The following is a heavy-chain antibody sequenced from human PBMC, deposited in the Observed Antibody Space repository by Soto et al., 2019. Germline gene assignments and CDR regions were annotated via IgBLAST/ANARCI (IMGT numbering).Heavy chain of an antibody. V-gene: IGHV1-58*01. CDR1: GFTFTSSA. J-gene: IGHJ3*02. CDR2: IVVGSGNT. D-gene: IGHD6-19*01. CDR3: AAVPNSSGWHTDALDI. Sequence: SVKVSCKASGFTFTSSAVQWVRQARGQRLEWIGWIVVGSGNTNYAQKFQERVTITRDMSTSTAYMELSSLRSEDTAVYYCAAVPNSSGWHTDALDIWGQGTMVTVSS.